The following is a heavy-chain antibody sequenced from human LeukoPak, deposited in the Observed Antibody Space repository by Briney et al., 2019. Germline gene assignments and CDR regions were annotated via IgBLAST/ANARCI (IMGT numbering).Heavy chain of an antibody. V-gene: IGHV4-38-2*01. CDR3: ARHAPGIVLMVYAAGRYFDY. D-gene: IGHD2-8*01. J-gene: IGHJ4*02. Sequence: SETLSLTCAVSGYSISSGYYWGWIRQPPGKGLEWIGSIYHSGSTYYNPSLKSRVTILVDTSKNQFSLKLSSVTAADTAVYYCARHAPGIVLMVYAAGRYFDYWGQGTLVTVSS. CDR1: GYSISSGYY. CDR2: IYHSGST.